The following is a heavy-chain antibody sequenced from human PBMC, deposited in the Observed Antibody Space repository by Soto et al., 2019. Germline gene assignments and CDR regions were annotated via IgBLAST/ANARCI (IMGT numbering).Heavy chain of an antibody. D-gene: IGHD3-22*01. J-gene: IGHJ3*02. CDR3: ARDFPITMIALGAFDI. Sequence: QVQLVQSGAEVKKPGASVKVSCKASGYTFTSYGISWVRQAPGQGLEWMGWISAYNGNTNYAQKLQGRVTMTTDTSKSTAYMELRSLRSDDTAVYYCARDFPITMIALGAFDIWGQGTMVTVSS. CDR1: GYTFTSYG. V-gene: IGHV1-18*01. CDR2: ISAYNGNT.